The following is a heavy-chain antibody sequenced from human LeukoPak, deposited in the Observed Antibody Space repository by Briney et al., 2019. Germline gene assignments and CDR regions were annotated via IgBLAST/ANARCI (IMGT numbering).Heavy chain of an antibody. CDR3: VRDFRSADY. Sequence: GGSLRLSCAASGFTFSTYCMHWVRHAPGKGPMWVSRICPDGTVTNYADSVKARFIISRDNARNTVYLQMNSLRVEDTAVYYCVRDFRSADYWGQGTLVTVSS. CDR2: ICPDGTVT. CDR1: GFTFSTYC. V-gene: IGHV3-74*01. J-gene: IGHJ4*02.